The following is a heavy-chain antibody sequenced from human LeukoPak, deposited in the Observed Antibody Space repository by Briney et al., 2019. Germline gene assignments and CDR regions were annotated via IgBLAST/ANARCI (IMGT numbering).Heavy chain of an antibody. CDR3: ARRAGDYSHPYDY. Sequence: GGSLRLSCTVSGFTVSSNYMTWVRQAPGKGLEAVSFIYSGGSTQYSDSVKGRFTISRDNSKNTLYLQMNSLRAEDTAVYYCARRAGDYSHPYDYWGQGTLVTVSS. CDR1: GFTVSSNY. J-gene: IGHJ4*02. D-gene: IGHD3-22*01. V-gene: IGHV3-53*01. CDR2: IYSGGST.